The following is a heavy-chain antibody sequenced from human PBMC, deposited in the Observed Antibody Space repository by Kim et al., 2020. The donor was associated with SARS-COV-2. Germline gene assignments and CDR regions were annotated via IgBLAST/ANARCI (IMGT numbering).Heavy chain of an antibody. J-gene: IGHJ4*02. CDR2: ISYDGSNK. D-gene: IGHD3-10*01. CDR1: GFTFSSYG. CDR3: AKDLARGRPEIRYGSGFDH. Sequence: GGSLRLSCAASGFTFSSYGMHWVRQAPGKGLEWVAVISYDGSNKYYADSVKGRFTISRDNSKNTLYLQMNSLRAEDTAVYYCAKDLARGRPEIRYGSGFDHWGQGTLVTVSS. V-gene: IGHV3-30*18.